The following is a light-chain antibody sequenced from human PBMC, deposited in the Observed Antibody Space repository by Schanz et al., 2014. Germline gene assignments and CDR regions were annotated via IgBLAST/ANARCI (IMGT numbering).Light chain of an antibody. CDR3: LLSYSGAWV. J-gene: IGLJ2*01. Sequence: QAVVTQEPSLTVSPGGTVTLTCASSTGAVTSAYFPNWFQQKPGQVPRALIYSTSKKHTWTPARFSGSLLGGKAALTLSGVQPEDEAEYYCLLSYSGAWVFGGGTKLTVL. CDR1: TGAVTSAYF. CDR2: STS. V-gene: IGLV7-43*01.